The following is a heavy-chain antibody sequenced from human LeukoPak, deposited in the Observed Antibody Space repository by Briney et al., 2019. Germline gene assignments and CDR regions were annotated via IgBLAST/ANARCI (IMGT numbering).Heavy chain of an antibody. J-gene: IGHJ5*02. Sequence: GASVKVSCKASGYTFTTYDINWVRQATGQGLEWMGWMNPNSGNTGYAQKFQGRVTMTRNTSISTAYMELSSLRSEDTAVYYCARGRGSGHKENWFDPWGQGTLVTVSS. V-gene: IGHV1-8*01. D-gene: IGHD6-19*01. CDR2: MNPNSGNT. CDR1: GYTFTTYD. CDR3: ARGRGSGHKENWFDP.